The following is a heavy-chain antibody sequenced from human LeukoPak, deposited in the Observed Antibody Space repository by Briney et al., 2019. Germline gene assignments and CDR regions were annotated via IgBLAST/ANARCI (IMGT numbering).Heavy chain of an antibody. CDR2: ISSSSSYI. J-gene: IGHJ5*02. V-gene: IGHV3-21*01. Sequence: GGPLRLSCAASGFTFSSYSMNWVRQAPGKGLEWVSSISSSSSYIYYADSVKGRFTISRDNAKNSLYLQMNSLRAEDTAVYYCARGRIVGATRFDPWGQGTLVTVSS. CDR3: ARGRIVGATRFDP. CDR1: GFTFSSYS. D-gene: IGHD1-26*01.